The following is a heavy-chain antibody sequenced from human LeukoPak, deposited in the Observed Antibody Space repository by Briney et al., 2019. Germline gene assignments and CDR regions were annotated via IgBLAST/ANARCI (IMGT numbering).Heavy chain of an antibody. CDR2: IIPIFGTA. CDR3: ARAPGYYDSSGHYDY. CDR1: GGTFSSYA. J-gene: IGHJ4*02. V-gene: IGHV1-69*13. D-gene: IGHD3-22*01. Sequence: GASVKVSCKASGGTFSSYAISWVRQAPGQGLEWMGGIIPIFGTANYAQKFQGGVTITADESTSTAYMELSSLRSEDTAVYYCARAPGYYDSSGHYDYWGQGTLVTVSS.